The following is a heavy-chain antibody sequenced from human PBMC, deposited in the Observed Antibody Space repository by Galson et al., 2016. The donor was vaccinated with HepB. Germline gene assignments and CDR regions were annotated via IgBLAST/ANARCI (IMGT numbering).Heavy chain of an antibody. CDR3: AREDDYVWGTFRFGRRGLDH. D-gene: IGHD3-16*02. CDR1: GFTFETYW. Sequence: SLRLSCAASGFTFETYWMSWVRQAPGKGLEWVANIKYDGSDKYYVDSVKGRFTVSRDNAKNSMYLQMRTLRVEDTAVYYCAREDDYVWGTFRFGRRGLDHWGQGILVTASP. V-gene: IGHV3-7*03. J-gene: IGHJ4*02. CDR2: IKYDGSDK.